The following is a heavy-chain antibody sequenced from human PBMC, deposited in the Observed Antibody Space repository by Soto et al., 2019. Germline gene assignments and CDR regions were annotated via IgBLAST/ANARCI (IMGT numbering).Heavy chain of an antibody. CDR3: ARDQFDIVVVPAATPPYYMDV. CDR2: IYYSGST. J-gene: IGHJ6*03. D-gene: IGHD2-2*01. Sequence: QVQLQETGPGLVKPSQTLSLTCTVSGGSISSGGYYWSWIRQHPGKGLEWIGYIYYSGSTYYNPSLKSRVTISVDTSKNQFSLKLSSVTAADTAVYYCARDQFDIVVVPAATPPYYMDVWGKGTTVTVSS. V-gene: IGHV4-31*03. CDR1: GGSISSGGYY.